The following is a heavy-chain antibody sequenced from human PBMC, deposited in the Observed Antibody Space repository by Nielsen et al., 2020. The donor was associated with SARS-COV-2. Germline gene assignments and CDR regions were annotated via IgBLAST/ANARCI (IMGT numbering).Heavy chain of an antibody. CDR2: INWNGGST. Sequence: GESLKISCAASGFTFDDYGMSWVRQAPGKGPEWVSGINWNGGSTGYADSVKGRVTISRDNAKNSLYLQMNSLRAEDTALYHCARDRREAVTDAFDIWGQGTMVTVSS. V-gene: IGHV3-20*01. CDR1: GFTFDDYG. CDR3: ARDRREAVTDAFDI. J-gene: IGHJ3*02. D-gene: IGHD6-19*01.